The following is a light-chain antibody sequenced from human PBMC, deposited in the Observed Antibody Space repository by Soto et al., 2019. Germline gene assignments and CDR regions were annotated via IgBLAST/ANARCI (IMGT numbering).Light chain of an antibody. J-gene: IGLJ2*01. Sequence: QSVLTQPASVSGSPGQSITISCTGTSSDVGSYNLVSWYQQHPGKAPKLMIYEGSERPSGISYRFSGSKSGSTASLTISGLQAEDEADYYCCSYAGSSTLVFGGGTQLTVL. CDR3: CSYAGSSTLV. CDR1: SSDVGSYNL. V-gene: IGLV2-23*01. CDR2: EGS.